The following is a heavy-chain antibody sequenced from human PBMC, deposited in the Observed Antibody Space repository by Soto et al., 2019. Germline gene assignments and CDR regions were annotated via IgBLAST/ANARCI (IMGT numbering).Heavy chain of an antibody. V-gene: IGHV4-31*03. CDR2: IYYSGST. J-gene: IGHJ4*02. D-gene: IGHD5-18*01. CDR1: GGSISSGGYY. Sequence: SETLSLTCTVSGGSISSGGYYWSWIRQHPGKGLEWIGYIYYSGSTYYNPSLKSRVTISVDTSKNQFSLKLSSVTAADTAVYYCARTMEGYSYGSFDYWGQGTLVTVS. CDR3: ARTMEGYSYGSFDY.